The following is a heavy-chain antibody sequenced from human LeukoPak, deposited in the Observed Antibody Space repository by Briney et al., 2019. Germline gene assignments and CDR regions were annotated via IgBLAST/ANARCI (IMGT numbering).Heavy chain of an antibody. D-gene: IGHD2-15*01. CDR1: GGSISSGDYY. J-gene: IGHJ4*02. CDR2: IYYSGST. CDR3: ASLRDYRSGGSCYYFDY. V-gene: IGHV4-30-4*01. Sequence: SETLSLTCTVSGGSISSGDYYWSWIRQPPGKGLEWIGYIYYSGSTYYNPSLKSRVTISVDTSKNQFSLKLSSVTAADTAVYYCASLRDYRSGGSCYYFDYWGQGTLVTVSS.